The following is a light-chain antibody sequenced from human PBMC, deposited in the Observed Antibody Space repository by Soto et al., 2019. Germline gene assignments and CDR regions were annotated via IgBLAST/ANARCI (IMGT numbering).Light chain of an antibody. V-gene: IGLV3-21*02. Sequence: SYELTQPPSVSVAPGQTARITCGGNNIGSKSVHWYQQKPGQAPVLVVYDDSDRPSGIPDRFSGSKSGNTASLTISGLQDEDEADYYCCSYPGSHTGVFGGGTKLTVL. CDR1: NIGSKS. J-gene: IGLJ3*02. CDR3: CSYPGSHTGV. CDR2: DDS.